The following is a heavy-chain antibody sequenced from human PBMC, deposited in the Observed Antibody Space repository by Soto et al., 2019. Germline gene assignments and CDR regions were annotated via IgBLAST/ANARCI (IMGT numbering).Heavy chain of an antibody. CDR3: ANNPLSTTGGIEYFQH. J-gene: IGHJ1*01. CDR1: GFIFSNYA. Sequence: EVQLLESGGGLVQPGGSLRLSCAASGFIFSNYALSWVRQAPGMRLEWVSSIKNTGGSTYYADSVKGRFTISRDNSKNTLDQNMNSLRAEDTAVYFCANNPLSTTGGIEYFQHWGRGTLVTVSS. D-gene: IGHD1-26*01. V-gene: IGHV3-23*01. CDR2: IKNTGGST.